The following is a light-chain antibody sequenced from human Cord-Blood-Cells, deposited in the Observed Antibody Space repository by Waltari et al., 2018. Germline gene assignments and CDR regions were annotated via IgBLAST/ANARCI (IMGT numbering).Light chain of an antibody. J-gene: IGLJ3*02. V-gene: IGLV2-11*01. CDR2: DVS. Sequence: QSALTQPRSVSGSPGPSVPIPCPGTSSDIGGYQHVSWYQQHPGKAPKLMIYDVSKRPSGVPDRFSGSKSGNTASLTISGLQAEDEADYYCCSYAGSYTWVFGGGTKLTVL. CDR1: SSDIGGYQH. CDR3: CSYAGSYTWV.